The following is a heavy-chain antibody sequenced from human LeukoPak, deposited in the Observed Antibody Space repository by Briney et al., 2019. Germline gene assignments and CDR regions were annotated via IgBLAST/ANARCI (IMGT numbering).Heavy chain of an antibody. Sequence: SGPTLVNPTQTITLTCTFSGFSLSTSGVGVGWVRQPPGKALEWLALIYWDDDKRYNSSLKSRLTITKDTSKNQVVLTMTNVDPVDTATYYCVHRRIYSPFDYWGQGALVTVSS. J-gene: IGHJ4*02. CDR3: VHRRIYSPFDY. CDR2: IYWDDDK. CDR1: GFSLSTSGVG. D-gene: IGHD4-11*01. V-gene: IGHV2-5*02.